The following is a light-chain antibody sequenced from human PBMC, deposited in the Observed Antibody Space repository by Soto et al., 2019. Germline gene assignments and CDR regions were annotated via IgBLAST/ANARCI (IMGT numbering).Light chain of an antibody. CDR2: EVS. CDR3: YSSTSSNTYG. J-gene: IGLJ1*01. CDR1: SSDVGSYNR. V-gene: IGLV2-18*02. Sequence: QSVLTQPPSVSGSPGQSVTISCSGTSSDVGSYNRVSWYQQAPGTAPKVMIYEVSNRPSGVPDRFSGSKSGNTASLTISGLQPEDEADYYCYSSTSSNTYGFVSGTKVTVL.